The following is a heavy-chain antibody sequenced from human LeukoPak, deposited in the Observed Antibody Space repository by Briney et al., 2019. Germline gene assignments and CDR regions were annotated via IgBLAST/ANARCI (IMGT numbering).Heavy chain of an antibody. Sequence: GGSLRLSCAASGFTFNNYAMNWVRQAPGKGLEWVAVIWYDGSDKYYSDSVKGRFTISRDNSKNTLYLQMNSLRAEDTAVYYCAREEGSGSFYYFDYWGQGTLVTVSA. J-gene: IGHJ4*02. CDR2: IWYDGSDK. V-gene: IGHV3-33*08. CDR3: AREEGSGSFYYFDY. D-gene: IGHD3-22*01. CDR1: GFTFNNYA.